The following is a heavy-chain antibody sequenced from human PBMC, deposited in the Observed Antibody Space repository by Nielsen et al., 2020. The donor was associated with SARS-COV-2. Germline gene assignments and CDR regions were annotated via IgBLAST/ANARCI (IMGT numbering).Heavy chain of an antibody. D-gene: IGHD4-17*01. CDR2: IIPIFGTA. Sequence: SVKVSCKASGGTFSSYAISWVRQAPGQGLEWMGGIIPIFGTANYAQKFQGRVTITADESTSTAYMELSSLRSEDTAVYYCASNGDHDDAFDIWGQGTMVTVSS. CDR3: ASNGDHDDAFDI. V-gene: IGHV1-69*13. J-gene: IGHJ3*02. CDR1: GGTFSSYA.